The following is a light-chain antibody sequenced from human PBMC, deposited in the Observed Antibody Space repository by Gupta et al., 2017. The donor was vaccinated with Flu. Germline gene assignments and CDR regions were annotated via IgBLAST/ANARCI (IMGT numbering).Light chain of an antibody. CDR1: QSISSY. CDR2: AAS. J-gene: IGKJ5*01. CDR3: QQSDSTPPLT. V-gene: IGKV1-39*01. Sequence: DIQMTQSPSSLSASVGDRVTITCRASQSISSYLNWYQQKPGKAPKLLIYAASSLQSGVPSRFSDSGYGTDFTLTISSLQPEDFATCYCQQSDSTPPLTFGQGTRLEIK.